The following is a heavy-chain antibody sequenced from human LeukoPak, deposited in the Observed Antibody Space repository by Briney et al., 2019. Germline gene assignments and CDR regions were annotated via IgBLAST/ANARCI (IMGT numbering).Heavy chain of an antibody. D-gene: IGHD6-19*01. J-gene: IGHJ4*02. CDR1: GFTFSGSA. CDR3: TREYSSGWPFDF. CDR2: IRSKADSYAT. V-gene: IGHV3-73*01. Sequence: GGSLRLSCAASGFTFSGSAIHWVRQATGKGLEWVGRIRSKADSYATTYAASLKGRFTISRDDSRNRAYLQMSSLRTEDTAVYYCTREYSSGWPFDFWGQGTLVTVSS.